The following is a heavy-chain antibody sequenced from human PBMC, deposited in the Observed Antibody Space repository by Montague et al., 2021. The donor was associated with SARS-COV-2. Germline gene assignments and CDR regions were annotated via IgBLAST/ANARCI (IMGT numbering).Heavy chain of an antibody. CDR1: GDSVSTNSGT. Sequence: CAISGDSVSTNSGTWNWVRLSLSKGLEWLGRTYYRSEWYSDYSVSVKSRISINPDTSKNQFSLQLNSVTPEDTAVYYCARAERGSCGDGNCYQYFFNYWGQGTLVTVSS. D-gene: IGHD2-15*01. V-gene: IGHV6-1*01. CDR3: ARAERGSCGDGNCYQYFFNY. J-gene: IGHJ4*02. CDR2: TYYRSEWYS.